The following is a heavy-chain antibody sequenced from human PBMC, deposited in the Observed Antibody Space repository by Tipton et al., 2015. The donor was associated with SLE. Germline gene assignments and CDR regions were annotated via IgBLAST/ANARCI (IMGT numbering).Heavy chain of an antibody. J-gene: IGHJ4*02. CDR1: GASIRTYY. V-gene: IGHV4-59*01. CDR2: VYDIDFT. Sequence: TLSLTCTVSGASIRTYYWSWVRQPPGRGLEWIGYVYDIDFTNYNPSLKSRVTISLDPSKNQFSLKLSSMTAADTAIYYCARNYDFWGGDRDYWGQGTLVSVSS. CDR3: ARNYDFWGGDRDY. D-gene: IGHD3-3*01.